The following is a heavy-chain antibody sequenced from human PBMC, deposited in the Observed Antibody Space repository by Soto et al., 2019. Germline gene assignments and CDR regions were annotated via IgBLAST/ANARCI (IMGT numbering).Heavy chain of an antibody. CDR2: ISYDGSNK. CDR1: GFTFSSYG. D-gene: IGHD3-9*01. V-gene: IGHV3-30*18. J-gene: IGHJ5*02. Sequence: QVQLVESGGGVVQPGRSLRLSCAASGFTFSSYGMHWVRQAPGKGLEWVAVISYDGSNKYYADSVKGRFTISRDNSKNTLYLQMNSLRAEDTAVYYCAKGVSVYYDILTGYDTWGQGTLVIVSS. CDR3: AKGVSVYYDILTGYDT.